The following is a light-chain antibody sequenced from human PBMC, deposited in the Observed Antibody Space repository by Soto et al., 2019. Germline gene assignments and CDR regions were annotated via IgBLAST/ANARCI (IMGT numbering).Light chain of an antibody. CDR1: QSVGTN. V-gene: IGKV3-15*01. CDR3: QQYNYWPRT. CDR2: GAS. J-gene: IGKJ1*01. Sequence: EIVMTQSPATLSVSPGERATLSCRASQSVGTNLAWYRHKPGQAPRLLIYGASTRATDVPARFSGSGSGTEFTLTIGSLQSEDFAVYYCQQYNYWPRTFGQGTKVDIK.